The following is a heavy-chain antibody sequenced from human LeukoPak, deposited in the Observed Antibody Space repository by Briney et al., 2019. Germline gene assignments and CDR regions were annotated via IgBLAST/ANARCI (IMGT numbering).Heavy chain of an antibody. Sequence: SETLSLTCTVSGGSISSHYWSWIRQPPGKGLEWIGYIYYSGSTNYNPSLKSRVTISVDTSKNQFSLKLSSVTAADTAVYYCARVGSGSYHNPPSSYWGQGTLVTVSS. V-gene: IGHV4-59*11. J-gene: IGHJ4*02. CDR1: GGSISSHY. D-gene: IGHD1-26*01. CDR2: IYYSGST. CDR3: ARVGSGSYHNPPSSY.